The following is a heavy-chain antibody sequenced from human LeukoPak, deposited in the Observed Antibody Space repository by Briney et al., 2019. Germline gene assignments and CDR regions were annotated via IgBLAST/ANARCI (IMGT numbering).Heavy chain of an antibody. CDR1: GGSISSYY. CDR3: ARGQVVVVVAATSYFDY. D-gene: IGHD2-15*01. CDR2: IYYSGST. V-gene: IGHV4-59*12. Sequence: SETLSLTCTVSGGSISSYYWSWIRQPPGKGLEWIGYIYYSGSTNYNPSLKSRVTISVDTSKNQFSLKLSSVTAADTAVYYCARGQVVVVVAATSYFDYWGQGTLVTVSS. J-gene: IGHJ4*02.